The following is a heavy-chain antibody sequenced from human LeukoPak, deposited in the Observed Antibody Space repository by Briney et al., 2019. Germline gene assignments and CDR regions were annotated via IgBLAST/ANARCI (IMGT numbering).Heavy chain of an antibody. V-gene: IGHV1-18*04. CDR2: ISAYNGNT. Sequence: GASVKVSCKATVYTLTRYGSHWVRAAPGQGLEWMGWISAYNGNTNYAQKLQGRATMTTDTSTSTAYMELRSLRSDDTAVYYCARDVDDIWSGYYDAFDIWGQGTMVTVSS. D-gene: IGHD3-3*01. CDR1: VYTLTRYG. J-gene: IGHJ3*02. CDR3: ARDVDDIWSGYYDAFDI.